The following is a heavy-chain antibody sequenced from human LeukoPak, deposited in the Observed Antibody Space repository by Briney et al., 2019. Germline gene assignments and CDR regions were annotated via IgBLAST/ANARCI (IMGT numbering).Heavy chain of an antibody. CDR1: GGSISSYY. Sequence: SETLSLTCTVSGGSISSYYWSWIRQPAGKGLEWIGRIYTSGSTNYNPSLKSRVTMSVDTSKNQFSLRLNSVTAADTAMYFCVKSGGYGLIDYWGQGTLVTVSS. CDR3: VKSGGYGLIDY. CDR2: IYTSGST. D-gene: IGHD1-26*01. V-gene: IGHV4-4*07. J-gene: IGHJ4*02.